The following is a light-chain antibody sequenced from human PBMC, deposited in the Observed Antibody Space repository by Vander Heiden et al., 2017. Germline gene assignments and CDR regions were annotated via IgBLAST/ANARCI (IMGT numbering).Light chain of an antibody. CDR3: AARDDSLSGWG. CDR2: SNK. Sequence: QSVLTQPPSASGTPRQRVTISCSGSSSNIGSNYVYWYQQLPGTAPKLRSYSNKQRPSGVPDRFAGSKAGTSASLAISGLRPEDEADDDGAARDDSLSGWGFGGGTKLTVL. V-gene: IGLV1-47*02. CDR1: SSNIGSNY. J-gene: IGLJ3*02.